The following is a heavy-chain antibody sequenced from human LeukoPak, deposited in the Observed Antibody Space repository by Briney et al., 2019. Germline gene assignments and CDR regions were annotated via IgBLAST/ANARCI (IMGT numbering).Heavy chain of an antibody. Sequence: SETLSLTCTASGGSISSYYWSWIRKPPGKGLEWIGYIYYSVNTNYNPSLKSRVTISVDTSKNQFSLKLSSVTAADTAVYYCARAPNYYYGMDVWGQGTTVTVSS. CDR2: IYYSVNT. CDR3: ARAPNYYYGMDV. CDR1: GGSISSYY. J-gene: IGHJ6*02. V-gene: IGHV4-59*01.